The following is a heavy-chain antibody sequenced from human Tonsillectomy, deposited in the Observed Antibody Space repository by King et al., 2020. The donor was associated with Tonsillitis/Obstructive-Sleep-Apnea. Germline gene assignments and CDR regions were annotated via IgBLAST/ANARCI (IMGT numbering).Heavy chain of an antibody. Sequence: VQLQESGPGLVKPSETLSLTCTVSGGFVSSGSYYWRWIRQPPGKGLEWIGYIFYSGSTNYNPSLKSRVTISVDTSKNHFSLKLSSVTAADTAVYYCARGDLDFWSGYYYFDYWGQGTLVTVSS. V-gene: IGHV4-61*03. CDR3: ARGDLDFWSGYYYFDY. J-gene: IGHJ4*02. CDR1: GGFVSSGSYY. CDR2: IFYSGST. D-gene: IGHD3-3*01.